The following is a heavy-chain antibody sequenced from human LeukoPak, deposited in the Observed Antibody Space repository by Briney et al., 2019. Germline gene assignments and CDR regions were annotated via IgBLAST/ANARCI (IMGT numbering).Heavy chain of an antibody. Sequence: GRSLRLSCAASGFAFSNFAMSWVRQAPGKGLEWVATISGTGGTTFYADSVKGRFTISSDSSKSTVFLQMNSLGAEDTAVYFCATEGFGSGWSLANYFDHWGQGTLVTVSS. CDR3: ATEGFGSGWSLANYFDH. V-gene: IGHV3-23*01. J-gene: IGHJ4*02. CDR1: GFAFSNFA. D-gene: IGHD6-19*01. CDR2: ISGTGGTT.